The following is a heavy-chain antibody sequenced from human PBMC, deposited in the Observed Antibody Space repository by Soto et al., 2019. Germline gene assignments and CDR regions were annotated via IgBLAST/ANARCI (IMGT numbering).Heavy chain of an antibody. Sequence: SETLSLTCAVYGGSFSGYYWSWIRQPPGKGLEWIGEINHSGSTNHNPSLKSRVNISVDTSKNQFTLKLSSVTATDTAVYYCARQPATTYGSAGPPDVWGQGTTVT. D-gene: IGHD3-10*01. CDR3: ARQPATTYGSAGPPDV. CDR1: GGSFSGYY. CDR2: INHSGST. V-gene: IGHV4-34*01. J-gene: IGHJ6*02.